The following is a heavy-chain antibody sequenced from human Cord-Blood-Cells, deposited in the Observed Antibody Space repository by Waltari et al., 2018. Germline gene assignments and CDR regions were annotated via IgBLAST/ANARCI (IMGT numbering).Heavy chain of an antibody. CDR2: INAGNSNT. D-gene: IGHD3-10*01. CDR3: ARVTGSGSYYNY. V-gene: IGHV1-3*01. J-gene: IGHJ4*02. Sequence: QVQLVQSGAEVKKPGASVKVSCKASGYTFTSYAMHWVRQAPGQRLEWMGWINAGNSNTKYSQKFQGRVTITRDTSASTAYMELSSLRSEDTAVYYCARVTGSGSYYNYWGQGTLVTVSS. CDR1: GYTFTSYA.